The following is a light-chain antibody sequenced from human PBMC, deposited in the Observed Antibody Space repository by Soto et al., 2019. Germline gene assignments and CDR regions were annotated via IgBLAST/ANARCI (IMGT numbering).Light chain of an antibody. V-gene: IGLV2-14*03. CDR2: DVY. CDR1: SSDVGAFNY. CDR3: NSYTSNNTHV. J-gene: IGLJ1*01. Sequence: QSALTQPASVSGSPGQAITISCSGTSSDVGAFNYVSWYQQHPGKAPKLMIYDVYNRPSGVSNHFSGSKSGNTASLTISGLRAEDEADYYCNSYTSNNTHVFGTGTKLTVL.